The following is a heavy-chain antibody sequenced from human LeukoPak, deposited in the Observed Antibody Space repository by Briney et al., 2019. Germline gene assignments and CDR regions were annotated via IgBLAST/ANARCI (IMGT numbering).Heavy chain of an antibody. Sequence: SDTQSLTCTVSGGPISSYYWSWIRQPPGKRLEWIGYIYYSGSTNYNPSLKSRVTISVDTSKTKFTLKLSSVTAADTAVYCCASDRRASSSGWFHDAFDIWGQGTMVTVSS. CDR2: IYYSGST. CDR3: ASDRRASSSGWFHDAFDI. J-gene: IGHJ3*02. CDR1: GGPISSYY. V-gene: IGHV4-59*01. D-gene: IGHD6-19*01.